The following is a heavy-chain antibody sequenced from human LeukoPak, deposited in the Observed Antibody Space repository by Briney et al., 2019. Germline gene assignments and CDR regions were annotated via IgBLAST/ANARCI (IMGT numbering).Heavy chain of an antibody. Sequence: ASVKVSCKASGGTFSSYAISWVRQAPGRGLEWMGGIIPIFGTANYAQKFQGRVTITTDESTSTAYMELSSLRSEDTAVYYCARGGDCGGDCHDAFDIWGRGTMVTVSS. CDR1: GGTFSSYA. J-gene: IGHJ3*02. CDR3: ARGGDCGGDCHDAFDI. V-gene: IGHV1-69*05. D-gene: IGHD2-21*02. CDR2: IIPIFGTA.